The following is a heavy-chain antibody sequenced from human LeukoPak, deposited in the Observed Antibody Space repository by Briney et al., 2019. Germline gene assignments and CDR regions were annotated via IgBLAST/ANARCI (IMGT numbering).Heavy chain of an antibody. Sequence: GGSLRLSCAASGFTFSKYWTHWVRQAPGKGLVWVSRINNDGSRTDYADSVKGRFTISRDNAKNSLYLQMNSLRAEDTAVYYCARGGITIFGVVNYWGQGTLVTVSS. D-gene: IGHD3-3*01. CDR1: GFTFSKYW. J-gene: IGHJ4*02. V-gene: IGHV3-74*01. CDR2: INNDGSRT. CDR3: ARGGITIFGVVNY.